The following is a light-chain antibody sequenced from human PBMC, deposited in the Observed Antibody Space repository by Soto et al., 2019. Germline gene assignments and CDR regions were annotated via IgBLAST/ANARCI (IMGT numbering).Light chain of an antibody. CDR2: EVS. CDR3: SSYAGSTYV. Sequence: QSALTQPPSASGSPGQSVTISCTGTSSDVGGCNYVSWYQQHPGKAPKLMIYEVSKRPSGVPDRFSGSKSGNTASLTVSGLQAEDEADYYCSSYAGSTYVFGTGTKVTVL. J-gene: IGLJ1*01. CDR1: SSDVGGCNY. V-gene: IGLV2-8*01.